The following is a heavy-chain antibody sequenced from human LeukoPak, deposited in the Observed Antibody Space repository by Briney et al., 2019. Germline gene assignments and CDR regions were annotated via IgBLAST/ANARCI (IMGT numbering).Heavy chain of an antibody. V-gene: IGHV4-59*01. Sequence: SETLSLTCTVSGGSISSYYWSWIRQPPGQGLAWIGYIYYSGSTNYIPSLKSRVTISVDTSKNQFSLKLSSVTAADTAVCYCARGGGNSGYVDYWGQGTLVTVSS. CDR1: GGSISSYY. CDR3: ARGGGNSGYVDY. J-gene: IGHJ4*02. D-gene: IGHD3-22*01. CDR2: IYYSGST.